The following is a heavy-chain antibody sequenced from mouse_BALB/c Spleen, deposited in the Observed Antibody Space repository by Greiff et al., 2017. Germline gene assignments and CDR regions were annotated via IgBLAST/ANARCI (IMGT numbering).Heavy chain of an antibody. CDR1: GFNIKDTY. Sequence: QVQLKQSGAELVKPGASVKLSCTASGFNIKDTYMHWVKQTPGQGLEWIGAIYPGNGDTSYNQKFKGKATLTADKSSSTAYMQLSSLTSEDSAVYYCATLTGYYFDYWGQGTTLTVSS. CDR3: ATLTGYYFDY. D-gene: IGHD4-1*01. CDR2: IYPGNGDT. J-gene: IGHJ2*01. V-gene: IGHV1-12*01.